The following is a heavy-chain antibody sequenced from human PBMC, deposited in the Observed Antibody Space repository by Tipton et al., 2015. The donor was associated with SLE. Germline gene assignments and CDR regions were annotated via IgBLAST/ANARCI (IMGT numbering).Heavy chain of an antibody. J-gene: IGHJ4*02. V-gene: IGHV4-39*07. CDR2: IYYSGST. D-gene: IGHD7-27*01. CDR1: GGSISSSNYY. Sequence: TLSLTCTVSGGSISSSNYYWGWIRQPPGKGLEWIGSIYYSGSTYYNPSLKSRVSISVDTSKNQFFLNLHSVTAADTAVYYCARYANWGQLHYFDYWGQGTLVTVSS. CDR3: ARYANWGQLHYFDY.